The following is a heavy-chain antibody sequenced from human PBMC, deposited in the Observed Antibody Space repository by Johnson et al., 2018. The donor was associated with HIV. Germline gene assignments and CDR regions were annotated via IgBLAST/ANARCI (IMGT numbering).Heavy chain of an antibody. CDR2: IKGDGSAT. V-gene: IGHV3-74*01. CDR3: ARERVLGAFDI. CDR1: RFTFSSYA. J-gene: IGHJ3*02. Sequence: VQLVESGGGVVQPGRSLRLSCAASRFTFSSYAMHWVRQAPGKGLVWVSRIKGDGSATDYADSVTGRFTISRDNAKNTLYLQMNSLRAEDTALYYCARERVLGAFDIWGQGTMVTVSS.